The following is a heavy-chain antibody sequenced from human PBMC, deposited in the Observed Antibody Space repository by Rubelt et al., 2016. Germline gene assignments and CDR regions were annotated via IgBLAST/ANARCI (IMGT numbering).Heavy chain of an antibody. CDR1: GFSLTTSGVG. Sequence: GFSLTTSGVGVGWIRQPPGKALEWLALTYWDDDKDYSPSLKSRLTITKDTSKNQVVLTITNMDPVDTATYYCERCLRRLSCSGGRCYYYDYWGQGALVTVSS. D-gene: IGHD2-15*01. CDR2: TYWDDDK. CDR3: ERCLRRLSCSGGRCYYYDY. J-gene: IGHJ4*02. V-gene: IGHV2-5*02.